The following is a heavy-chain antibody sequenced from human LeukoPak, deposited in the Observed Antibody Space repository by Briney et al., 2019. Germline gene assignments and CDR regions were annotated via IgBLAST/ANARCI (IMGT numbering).Heavy chain of an antibody. V-gene: IGHV3-9*01. Sequence: GGSLRLSCAASGFTFDDYAMYWVRQAPGKGLEWVSGISWNSASIDYADSVKGRFTISRDNAKNSLYLQMNNLRTEDTALYYCAKVSTALIAVAEDDMDVWGQGTTVTVSS. CDR1: GFTFDDYA. CDR2: ISWNSASI. J-gene: IGHJ6*02. D-gene: IGHD6-19*01. CDR3: AKVSTALIAVAEDDMDV.